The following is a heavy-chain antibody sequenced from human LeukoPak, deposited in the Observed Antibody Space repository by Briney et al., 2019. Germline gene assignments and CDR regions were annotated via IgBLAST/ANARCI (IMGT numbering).Heavy chain of an antibody. V-gene: IGHV3-23*01. J-gene: IGHJ3*02. CDR2: ISGSGGST. CDR3: ARSPQWLFIDI. D-gene: IGHD6-19*01. CDR1: GFTFSSYA. Sequence: HPGGSLRLSCAASGFTFSSYAMSWVRQAPGKGLEWVSAISGSGGSTYYADSVKGRFTISRDNAKNTLYLQMNSLRAEDTAVYYCARSPQWLFIDIWGQGTMVTVSS.